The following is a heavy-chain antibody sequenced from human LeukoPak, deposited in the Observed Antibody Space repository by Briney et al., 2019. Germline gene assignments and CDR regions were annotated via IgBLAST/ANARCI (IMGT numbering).Heavy chain of an antibody. CDR1: GFTFSSYG. Sequence: HPGRSLRLSCAASGFTFSSYGMHWVRQAPGKGLEWVAVISYDGSNKYYADSVKGRFTISRDNSKNTLYLQMNSLRAEDTAVYYCAKEAGYGDYVAGDYWGQGTLVTVSS. D-gene: IGHD4-17*01. V-gene: IGHV3-30*18. CDR3: AKEAGYGDYVAGDY. CDR2: ISYDGSNK. J-gene: IGHJ4*02.